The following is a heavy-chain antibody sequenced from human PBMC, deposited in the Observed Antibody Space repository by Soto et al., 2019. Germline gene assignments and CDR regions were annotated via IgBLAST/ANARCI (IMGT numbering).Heavy chain of an antibody. CDR1: GFTFSSYS. CDR3: ARDPATVTLNNAFDI. V-gene: IGHV3-21*01. Sequence: PGGSLRLSCAASGFTFSSYSMNWVRQAPGKGLEWVSSISSSSSYIYYADSVKGRFTISRDNAKNSLYLQMNSLRAEDTAAYYCARDPATVTLNNAFDIWGQGTMVTVSS. D-gene: IGHD4-17*01. CDR2: ISSSSSYI. J-gene: IGHJ3*02.